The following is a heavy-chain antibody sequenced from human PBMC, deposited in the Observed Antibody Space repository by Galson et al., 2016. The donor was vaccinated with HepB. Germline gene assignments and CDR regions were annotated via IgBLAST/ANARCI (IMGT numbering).Heavy chain of an antibody. CDR2: INPSGGST. CDR3: ARVRYSTTWYFDY. Sequence: VKVSCKASGYSFTSYYMHWVRQAPGQGLEWMGIINPSGGSTSYAQKFQGRVTLTRDTSTSTVYMELSSLRSEDTAVYYCARVRYSTTWYFDYWGQGTLVTVSS. D-gene: IGHD6-13*01. CDR1: GYSFTSYY. J-gene: IGHJ4*02. V-gene: IGHV1-46*01.